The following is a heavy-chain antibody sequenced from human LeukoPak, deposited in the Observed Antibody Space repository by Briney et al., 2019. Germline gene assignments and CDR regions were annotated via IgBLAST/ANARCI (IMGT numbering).Heavy chain of an antibody. CDR1: GFIFDDYA. J-gene: IGHJ4*02. V-gene: IGHV3-23*01. CDR3: AKVMKPADFDY. CDR2: ISGSGGST. Sequence: GGSLRLSCSVSGFIFDDYAMSWVRQAPGKGLEWVSAISGSGGSTYYADSVKGRFTISRDNSKNTLYLQMNSLRAEDTAVYYCAKVMKPADFDYWGQGTLVTVSS. D-gene: IGHD2-8*01.